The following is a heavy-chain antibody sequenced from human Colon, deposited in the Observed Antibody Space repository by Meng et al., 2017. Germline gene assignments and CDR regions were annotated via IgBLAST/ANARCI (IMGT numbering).Heavy chain of an antibody. CDR2: IQSSGNT. J-gene: IGHJ4*02. Sequence: QVQLQESGPGVVKPSQTLSLTFTILGGSMHSAEYYWNWIRQSPGKGREWLGYIQSSGNTYSTPSLKSRLTMSLDTSKNQFSLRLTSVTAADTAVYYCARNPVIPDARTFDFWGQGALVTVSS. CDR3: ARNPVIPDARTFDF. V-gene: IGHV4-30-4*01. CDR1: GGSMHSAEYY. D-gene: IGHD2-2*01.